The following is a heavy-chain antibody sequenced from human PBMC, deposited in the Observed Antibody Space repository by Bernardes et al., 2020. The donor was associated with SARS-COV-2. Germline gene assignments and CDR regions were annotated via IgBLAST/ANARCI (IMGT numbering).Heavy chain of an antibody. D-gene: IGHD3-22*01. CDR1: GYTFTGYY. V-gene: IGHV1-2*04. J-gene: IGHJ3*02. CDR3: ARGGQYYDSSGYYYRYDAFDI. Sequence: ASVKVSCKASGYTFTGYYMHWVRQAPGQGLEWMGWINPNSGGPNYAQKFQGWVTMTRDTSISTAYMELSRLRSDDTAVYYCARGGQYYDSSGYYYRYDAFDIWGQGTMVTVSS. CDR2: INPNSGGP.